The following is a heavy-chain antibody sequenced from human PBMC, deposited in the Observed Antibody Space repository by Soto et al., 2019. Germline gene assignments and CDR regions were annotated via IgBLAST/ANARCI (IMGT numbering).Heavy chain of an antibody. CDR3: ARTRTRIAVAAFDAFDI. Sequence: GGSLRLSCAASGFTFCSYWMHWVRQAPGKGLVWVSRINSDGSSTSYADSVKGRFTISRDNAKNTLYLQMNSLRAEDTAVYYCARTRTRIAVAAFDAFDIWGQGTMVTVSS. V-gene: IGHV3-74*01. CDR1: GFTFCSYW. CDR2: INSDGSST. J-gene: IGHJ3*02. D-gene: IGHD6-19*01.